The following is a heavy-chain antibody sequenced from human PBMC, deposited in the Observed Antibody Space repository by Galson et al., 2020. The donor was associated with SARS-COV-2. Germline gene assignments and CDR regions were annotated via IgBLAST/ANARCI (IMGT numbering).Heavy chain of an antibody. V-gene: IGHV1-69*04. Sequence: PRWPVKVSCKASGGTFNNFAISWVRQAPGQGLEWMGRTIPYLGVPNYAQRFQGRVSITADKATSTVYMELNSLTSVDTAVYFCAIATWGNWYFDLWGRGTLVTVSS. CDR2: TIPYLGVP. CDR3: AIATWGNWYFDL. CDR1: GGTFNNFA. J-gene: IGHJ2*01. D-gene: IGHD7-27*01.